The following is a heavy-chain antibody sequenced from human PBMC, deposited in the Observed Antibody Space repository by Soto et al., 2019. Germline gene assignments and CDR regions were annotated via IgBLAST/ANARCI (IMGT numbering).Heavy chain of an antibody. V-gene: IGHV4-4*02. CDR1: GDSISSENW. CDR2: IYQSGAT. Sequence: PSETLSLTCTVSGDSISSENWWSWVRQAPGKGLEWIGEIYQSGATHYTPSLKSRVTISLDKSKNRFSLKLHSVTAADTAVYYCPRDDGASRYYGMDVWGQGTTVTVSS. CDR3: PRDDGASRYYGMDV. D-gene: IGHD2-8*01. J-gene: IGHJ6*02.